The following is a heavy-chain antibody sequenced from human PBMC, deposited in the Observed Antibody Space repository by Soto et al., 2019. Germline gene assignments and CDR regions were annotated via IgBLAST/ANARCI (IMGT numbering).Heavy chain of an antibody. V-gene: IGHV3-23*01. Sequence: PGGSLRLSCAASGFTFSSYAMSWVRQAPGKGLEWVSRISGSGGYTNYADSVTGRFTISRDNSQNTLYLQMDSLRAEDTATYYCATVRASPGTSGWPHLDYWGQGTLVTVSS. CDR3: ATVRASPGTSGWPHLDY. D-gene: IGHD6-19*01. CDR1: GFTFSSYA. CDR2: ISGSGGYT. J-gene: IGHJ4*02.